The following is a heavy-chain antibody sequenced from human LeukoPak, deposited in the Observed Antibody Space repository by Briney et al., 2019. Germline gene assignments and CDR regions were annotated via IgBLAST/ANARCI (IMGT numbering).Heavy chain of an antibody. J-gene: IGHJ6*03. CDR3: TRSGCTNGVCQDYYYYYYMDV. CDR2: IRSKANSYAT. Sequence: GSLKLSCAASGFTFSGSAMHWVRQASGKGLEWVGRIRSKANSYATVYAASVKGRFTISRDDSKNTAYLQISSLKIEDTAVYYCTRSGCTNGVCQDYYYYYYMDVWGKGTTVTVSS. V-gene: IGHV3-73*01. CDR1: GFTFSGSA. D-gene: IGHD2-8*01.